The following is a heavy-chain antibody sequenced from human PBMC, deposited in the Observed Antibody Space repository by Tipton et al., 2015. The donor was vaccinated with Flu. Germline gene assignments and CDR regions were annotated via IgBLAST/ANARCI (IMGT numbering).Heavy chain of an antibody. CDR3: AKDPALYGDYDYYSGMDV. D-gene: IGHD4-17*01. Sequence: SLRLSCAASGFRVTTHAMHWVRQAPGKGLEWVATISYDGSNKDYTASVKGRFTISRDNSKDTLFLQMNSLKPEDTAVYYCAKDPALYGDYDYYSGMDVWGQGTTVTVSS. V-gene: IGHV3-30*04. J-gene: IGHJ6*02. CDR1: GFRVTTHA. CDR2: ISYDGSNK.